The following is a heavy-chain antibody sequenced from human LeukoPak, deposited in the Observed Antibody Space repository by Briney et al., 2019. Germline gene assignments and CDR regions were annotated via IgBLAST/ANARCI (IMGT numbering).Heavy chain of an antibody. V-gene: IGHV3-23*01. CDR1: GFTFSSYA. D-gene: IGHD3-3*01. Sequence: QAGGSLRLSCAASGFTFSSYAMSWVRQAPGKGLEWVSAISGSGGSTYYADSVKGRFTISRDNSKNTLYLQMNSLRAEDTAVYYCAKGENRFLTTYFDYWGQGTLVTVSS. J-gene: IGHJ4*02. CDR3: AKGENRFLTTYFDY. CDR2: ISGSGGST.